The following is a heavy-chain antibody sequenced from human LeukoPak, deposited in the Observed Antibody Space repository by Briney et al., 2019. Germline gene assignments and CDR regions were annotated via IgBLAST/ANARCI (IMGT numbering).Heavy chain of an antibody. V-gene: IGHV3-7*03. J-gene: IGHJ4*02. CDR3: ARKGYFDPPDY. CDR1: GFTFSSFW. Sequence: GGSLRLSCAVSGFTFSSFWMHWVRQAPGKGLEWVANIKQDGTEKWYVDSVKGRFTISRDNAKNSLYLQMNSLRAEDTAVYYCARKGYFDPPDYWGQGTLVTVSS. CDR2: IKQDGTEK. D-gene: IGHD3-9*01.